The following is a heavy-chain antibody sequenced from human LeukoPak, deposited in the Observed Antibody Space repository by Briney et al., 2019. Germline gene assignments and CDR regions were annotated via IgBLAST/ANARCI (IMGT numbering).Heavy chain of an antibody. J-gene: IGHJ3*02. CDR1: ESSFTSYW. D-gene: IGHD3-10*01. CDR2: IYHGDSDT. Sequence: SGESLQISCKGSESSFTSYWIGWVRPMPGKGLEWMGIIYHGDSDTRYSPSFQGQVTISADKSITTAYLQWSSLNASDTAMYYCARRVTSMFRGVHMGPHDCFDIGGEGRMVTVSS. CDR3: ARRVTSMFRGVHMGPHDCFDI. V-gene: IGHV5-51*01.